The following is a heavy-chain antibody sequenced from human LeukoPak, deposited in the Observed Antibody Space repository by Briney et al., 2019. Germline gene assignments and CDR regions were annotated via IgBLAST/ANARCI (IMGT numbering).Heavy chain of an antibody. Sequence: PGGSLRLSCAASGFTVSSNYMSWVRQAPGKGLEWVSAISGSGGSTYYADSVKGRFTISRDNSKNTLYLQMNSLRAEDTAVYYCAKAVLRLVFDYWGQGTLVTVSS. CDR1: GFTVSSNY. D-gene: IGHD3-9*01. V-gene: IGHV3-23*01. J-gene: IGHJ4*02. CDR2: ISGSGGST. CDR3: AKAVLRLVFDY.